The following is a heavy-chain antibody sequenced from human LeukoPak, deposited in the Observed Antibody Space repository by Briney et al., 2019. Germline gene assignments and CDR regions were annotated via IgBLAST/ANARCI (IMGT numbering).Heavy chain of an antibody. CDR1: GFTFSSYS. CDR3: ARETLYCSSTSCRKDYYYYGMDV. CDR2: ISSSSNYI. Sequence: GGSLRLSCAASGFTFSSYSMNWVRQAPGKGLEWVSSISSSSNYIYYADSVKGRFTISRDNAKNSLYLQMNSLRAEDTAVYYCARETLYCSSTSCRKDYYYYGMDVWGQGTTVTVSS. V-gene: IGHV3-21*01. J-gene: IGHJ6*02. D-gene: IGHD2-2*01.